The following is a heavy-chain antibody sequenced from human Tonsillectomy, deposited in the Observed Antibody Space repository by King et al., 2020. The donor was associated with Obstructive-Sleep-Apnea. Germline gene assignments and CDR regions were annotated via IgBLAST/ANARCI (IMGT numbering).Heavy chain of an antibody. Sequence: VQLQESGPGLVKPSETLSLTCTVSGDSISSYYWSWIRQPPGKGLEWIGYIYYSGSTKYNPSLKSRVTISVDTSKNQFSLKLSSLTAADTAGYYVARNTEHYYYYGMDVWGQGTTVTVSS. CDR2: IYYSGST. D-gene: IGHD1-26*01. J-gene: IGHJ6*02. CDR3: ARNTEHYYYYGMDV. CDR1: GDSISSYY. V-gene: IGHV4-59*08.